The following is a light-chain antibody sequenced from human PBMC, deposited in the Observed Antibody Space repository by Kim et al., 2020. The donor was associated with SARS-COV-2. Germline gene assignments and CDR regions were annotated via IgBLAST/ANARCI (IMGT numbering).Light chain of an antibody. CDR1: SLRTYY. CDR3: QSRDSGGNVV. Sequence: SSELTQDPAVSVALGQTVTITCQGDSLRTYYATWYQQKPRQAPVLVIHGRNNRPSGIPDRFSGSTSGNTASLTISASPAGDEADFYCQSRDSGGNVVFGGGTKLTVL. CDR2: GRN. V-gene: IGLV3-19*01. J-gene: IGLJ2*01.